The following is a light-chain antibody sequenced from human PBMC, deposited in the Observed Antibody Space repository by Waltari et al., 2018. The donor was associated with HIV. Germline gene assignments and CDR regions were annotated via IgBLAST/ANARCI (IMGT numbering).Light chain of an antibody. CDR3: SSYSGSDTLVV. CDR1: SSAIGDSNY. CDR2: EVS. J-gene: IGLJ2*01. Sequence: HSALTPPASVSGSPGQSITISCPGTSSAIGDSNYVSWYQQRSGKGPKLIIYEVSTRSSGVSLRFSGSKSGNTASLTVSGLQLEDEGDYYCSSYSGSDTLVVFGGGTKLTVL. V-gene: IGLV2-14*01.